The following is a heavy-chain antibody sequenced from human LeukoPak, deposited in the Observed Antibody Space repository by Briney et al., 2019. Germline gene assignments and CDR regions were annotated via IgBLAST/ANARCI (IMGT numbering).Heavy chain of an antibody. CDR1: GGSISSSSYY. V-gene: IGHV4-39*07. D-gene: IGHD5-12*01. CDR2: IYYSGST. Sequence: PSETLSLTCTVSGGSISSSSYYWGWIRQPPGKGLEWIGSIYYSGSTYYNPSLKSRVTISVDTSKNQFSLKLSSVTAADTAVYYCARDQYSGYDCWGQGTLVTVSS. CDR3: ARDQYSGYDC. J-gene: IGHJ4*02.